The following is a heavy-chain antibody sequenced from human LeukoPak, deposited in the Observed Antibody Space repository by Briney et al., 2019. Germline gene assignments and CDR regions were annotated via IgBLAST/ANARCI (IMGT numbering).Heavy chain of an antibody. CDR1: GDTFTGDY. CDR3: ARSFLEWLLTYQDAFDI. J-gene: IGHJ3*02. D-gene: IGHD3-3*01. V-gene: IGHV1-2*02. Sequence: ASVKVSCKASGDTFTGDYMYWVRQAPGQGLEWMGWINPNSGGTNYVQKFQGRVTMTRDTSISTAYMELSRLRSDDTAVYYCARSFLEWLLTYQDAFDIWGQGTMVTVSS. CDR2: INPNSGGT.